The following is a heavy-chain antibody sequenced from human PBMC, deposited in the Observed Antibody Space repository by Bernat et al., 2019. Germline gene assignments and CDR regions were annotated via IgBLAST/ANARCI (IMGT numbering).Heavy chain of an antibody. Sequence: QVQLVESGGGVVQPGRSLRLSCAASGFTFSSYGMHWVRQAPGKGLEWVAVIWYDGSNKYYADSVKGRFTISRDNSKNTLYLQMNSLRAEDTAVCYCARESSDVDTAMAPLLDSMGFDPWGQGTLVTVSS. CDR3: ARESSDVDTAMAPLLDSMGFDP. CDR1: GFTFSSYG. D-gene: IGHD5-18*01. CDR2: IWYDGSNK. V-gene: IGHV3-33*01. J-gene: IGHJ5*02.